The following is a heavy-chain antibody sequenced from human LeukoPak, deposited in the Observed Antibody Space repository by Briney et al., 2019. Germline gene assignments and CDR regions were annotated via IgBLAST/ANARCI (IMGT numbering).Heavy chain of an antibody. CDR2: ISGSGGST. J-gene: IGHJ4*02. CDR1: GFTFSSYA. D-gene: IGHD6-13*01. V-gene: IGHV3-23*01. CDR3: ARDLGIAAAGTKDY. Sequence: GGSLRLSCAASGFTFSSYAMSWVRQAPGKGLEWVSAISGSGGSTYYADSVKGRFTISRDNAKNSLYLQMNSLRAEDTAVYYCARDLGIAAAGTKDYWGQGTLVTVSS.